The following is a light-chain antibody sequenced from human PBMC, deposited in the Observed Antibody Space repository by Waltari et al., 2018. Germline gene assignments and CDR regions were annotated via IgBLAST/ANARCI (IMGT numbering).Light chain of an antibody. CDR1: QTVDSW. CDR3: QQYISYPWT. J-gene: IGKJ1*01. V-gene: IGKV1-5*03. CDR2: KAS. Sequence: DIQMTQSPSTLSASVGDRVIMSCRASQTVDSWLAWYQQKPGQAPQLLIYKASSLESGVPSRFSGSGSGTEFTLTISSLQPDDFATYYCQQYISYPWTFGQGTKVENK.